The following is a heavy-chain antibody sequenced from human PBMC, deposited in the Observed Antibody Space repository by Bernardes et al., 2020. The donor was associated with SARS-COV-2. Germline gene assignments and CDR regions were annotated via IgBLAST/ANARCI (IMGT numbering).Heavy chain of an antibody. V-gene: IGHV4-39*02. J-gene: IGHJ5*02. CDR2: IYKSGST. CDR1: GGSISSSTYY. D-gene: IGHD6-6*01. Sequence: SETLSLTCTVSGGSISSSTYYWGWIRQPPGKGLEWIGSIYKSGSTYYNPSLKSRVTISVDTSKNQFSLKLSSVTAADTAVYYCARDSSSGHLGWFDPWGQGTLVTVSS. CDR3: ARDSSSGHLGWFDP.